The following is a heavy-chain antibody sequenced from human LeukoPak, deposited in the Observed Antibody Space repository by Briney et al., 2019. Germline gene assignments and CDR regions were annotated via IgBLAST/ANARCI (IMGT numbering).Heavy chain of an antibody. J-gene: IGHJ3*02. CDR3: ARVPILGPEVATNDAFDI. D-gene: IGHD5-24*01. CDR2: IYYSGST. V-gene: IGHV4-30-4*01. CDR1: GGSVSSGSYY. Sequence: SETLSLTCTVSGGSVSSGSYYWSWIRQPPGKGLEWIGYIYYSGSTYYNPSLKSRVTISVDTSKNQFSLKLSSVTAADTAVYYCARVPILGPEVATNDAFDIWGQGTMVTVSS.